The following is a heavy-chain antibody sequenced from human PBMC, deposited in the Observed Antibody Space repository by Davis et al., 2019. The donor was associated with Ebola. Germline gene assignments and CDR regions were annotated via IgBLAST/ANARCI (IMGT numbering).Heavy chain of an antibody. CDR2: ISWNSGNI. V-gene: IGHV3-9*01. J-gene: IGHJ4*02. CDR1: GFTLDAYA. Sequence: GGSLRLSCVASGFTLDAYAVHWVRQAPGKGLEWVSGISWNSGNIGYADSVKGRFTISRDNSKNTLYLQMNSLRAEDTAVYYCARDPGIGVAATNADYWGQGTLVTVSS. D-gene: IGHD2-15*01. CDR3: ARDPGIGVAATNADY.